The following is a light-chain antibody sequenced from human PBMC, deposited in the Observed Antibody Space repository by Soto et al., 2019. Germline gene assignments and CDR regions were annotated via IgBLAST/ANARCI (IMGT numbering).Light chain of an antibody. CDR1: SSIVGGDND. Sequence: QSALAQPASVSGSPGQSITISCTGTSSIVGGDNDVSLYQQHPDKAPKLMLYEVSNRPPGMSNRFSGSKSGNTASLTISGLQAEDEADYYCSSYTSSSTLCVFGTGTKVTVL. V-gene: IGLV2-14*01. CDR2: EVS. CDR3: SSYTSSSTLCV. J-gene: IGLJ1*01.